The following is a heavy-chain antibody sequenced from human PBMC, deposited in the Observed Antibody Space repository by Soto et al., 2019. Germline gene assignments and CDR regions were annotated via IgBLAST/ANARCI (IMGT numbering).Heavy chain of an antibody. Sequence: GGSLRLSCAASGFTFSSYAMSWVRQAPGKGLEWVSAISGSGGSTYYADSVKGRFTISRDNSKNTLYLQMNSLRAEDTAVYYCAKGIYEESYGDYIYYGMDVWGQGTTVTVSS. CDR1: GFTFSSYA. CDR3: AKGIYEESYGDYIYYGMDV. CDR2: ISGSGGST. V-gene: IGHV3-23*01. D-gene: IGHD4-17*01. J-gene: IGHJ6*02.